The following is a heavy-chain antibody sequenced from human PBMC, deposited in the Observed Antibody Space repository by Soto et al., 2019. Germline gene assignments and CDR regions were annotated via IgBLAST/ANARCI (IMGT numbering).Heavy chain of an antibody. Sequence: PSETLSLTCAVSGGSISSGGYSWSWIRQPPGKGLEWIGYIYHSGSTYYNPSLKSRVTISVDRSKNQFSLKLSSVTAADTAVYYCARSGIYYDSSGYYPFDYWGHGTLVTVSS. V-gene: IGHV4-30-2*01. CDR2: IYHSGST. J-gene: IGHJ4*01. D-gene: IGHD3-22*01. CDR1: GGSISSGGYS. CDR3: ARSGIYYDSSGYYPFDY.